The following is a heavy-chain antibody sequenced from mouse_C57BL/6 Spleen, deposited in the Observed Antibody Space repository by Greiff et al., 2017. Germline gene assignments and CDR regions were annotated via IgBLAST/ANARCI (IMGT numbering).Heavy chain of an antibody. CDR1: GFTFSDYY. D-gene: IGHD2-2*01. V-gene: IGHV5-12*01. J-gene: IGHJ3*01. Sequence: EVQVVESGGGLVQPGGSLKLSCAASGFTFSDYYMYWVRQTPEKRLEWVAYISNGGGSTYYPDTVKGRFTISRDNAKNTLYLQMSRLKSEDTAMYYCARDGYDPFAYWGQGTLVTVSA. CDR3: ARDGYDPFAY. CDR2: ISNGGGST.